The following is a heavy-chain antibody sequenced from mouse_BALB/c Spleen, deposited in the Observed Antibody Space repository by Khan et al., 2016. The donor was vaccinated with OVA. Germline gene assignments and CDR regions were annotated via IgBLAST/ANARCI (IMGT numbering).Heavy chain of an antibody. Sequence: QVQLKESGAELVRPGASVKLSCETSGYIFTSYWIHWLKQRSGQGLEWIARIYPGTGSTFYNERFKGKATLTADRASSTAYMQLSSLKSDESAVYFCARAEGGSHYFGYWGQGATLTVSS. V-gene: IGHV1S132*01. CDR1: GYIFTSYW. CDR3: ARAEGGSHYFGY. D-gene: IGHD6-1*01. J-gene: IGHJ2*01. CDR2: IYPGTGST.